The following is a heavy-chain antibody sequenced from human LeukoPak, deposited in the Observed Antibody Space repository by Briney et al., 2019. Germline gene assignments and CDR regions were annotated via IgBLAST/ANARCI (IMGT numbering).Heavy chain of an antibody. V-gene: IGHV4-59*01. CDR3: SRRRHALSP. Sequence: SETLAVNPSVSGGSISTYFWAWIRQPPGKGLEWIGYIYYTGSTNYNPSLKSRVTMSVDSSKNQISLKLTSVTAADTAVYYCSRRRHALSPWGQG. CDR1: GGSISTYF. J-gene: IGHJ5*02. CDR2: IYYTGST.